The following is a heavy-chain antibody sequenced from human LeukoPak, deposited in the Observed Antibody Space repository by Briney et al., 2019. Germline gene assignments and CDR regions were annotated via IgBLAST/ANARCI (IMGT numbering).Heavy chain of an antibody. CDR2: INPNSGGT. V-gene: IGHV1-2*02. D-gene: IGHD2-2*01. Sequence: ASVTVSCKASGYTFTGYYMHWLRQAPGQGLEWMGWINPNSGGTNYAQKFQGRVTMTRDTSISTAYMELSRLRSDDTAVYYCARRPVPAAIKGGWFDPWGQGTLVTVSS. CDR1: GYTFTGYY. J-gene: IGHJ5*02. CDR3: ARRPVPAAIKGGWFDP.